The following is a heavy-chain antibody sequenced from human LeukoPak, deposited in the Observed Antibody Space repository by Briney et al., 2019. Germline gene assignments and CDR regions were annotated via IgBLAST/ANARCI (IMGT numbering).Heavy chain of an antibody. CDR3: SQGLLS. J-gene: IGHJ5*02. CDR2: ISYDGSKK. Sequence: AGGSLRLSCAASGFTFSTFAMIWVRQAPGKGLQWVAFISYDGSKKHCADSVQGRCTISRDNSKNTLSLQLNSLRPDDTAVFYCSQGLLSWGQGTLLTVAA. CDR1: GFTFSTFA. V-gene: IGHV3-30-3*01.